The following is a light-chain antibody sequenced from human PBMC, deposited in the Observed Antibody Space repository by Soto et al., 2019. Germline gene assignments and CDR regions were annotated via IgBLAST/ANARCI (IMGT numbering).Light chain of an antibody. CDR1: EDISKY. V-gene: IGKV1-33*01. J-gene: IGKJ4*01. CDR3: QQYSNVPLT. Sequence: DIQMTQSPSSLSASVGDRVTITCQASEDISKYLNWYQQKPGKAPRLLIYDISNLEPGVPSRFSGSGSGADFSFTISSLQPEDIATYYCQQYSNVPLTFGGGTKVDI. CDR2: DIS.